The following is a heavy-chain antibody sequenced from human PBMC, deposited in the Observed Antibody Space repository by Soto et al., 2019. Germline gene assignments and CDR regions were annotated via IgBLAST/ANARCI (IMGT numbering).Heavy chain of an antibody. J-gene: IGHJ5*02. Sequence: ASVKVSCKASGGTFSSYTISWVRQDPGQGLEWMGRIIPILGIANYAQKFQGRVTITADKSTSTAYMELSSLRSEDTAVYYCARLTGTTTGANWFDPWGQGTLVTVSS. V-gene: IGHV1-69*02. CDR2: IIPILGIA. D-gene: IGHD1-7*01. CDR1: GGTFSSYT. CDR3: ARLTGTTTGANWFDP.